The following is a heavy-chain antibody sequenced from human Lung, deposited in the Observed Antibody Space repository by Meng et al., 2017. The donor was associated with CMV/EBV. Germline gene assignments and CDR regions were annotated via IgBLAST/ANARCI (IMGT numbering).Heavy chain of an antibody. D-gene: IGHD2-15*01. V-gene: IGHV3-20*01. CDR1: GFTFDGYG. CDR2: ISRSSGCI. CDR3: ARVHGSRDAFDC. J-gene: IGHJ3*01. Sequence: GESXKISCAASGFTFDGYGMSWVRQAPGKGLEWVSAISRSSGCIGYADSVKGRFTISRDNAKNSLYLQMNSLRAEDTAVYHCARVHGSRDAFDCWGQGTXVTVAS.